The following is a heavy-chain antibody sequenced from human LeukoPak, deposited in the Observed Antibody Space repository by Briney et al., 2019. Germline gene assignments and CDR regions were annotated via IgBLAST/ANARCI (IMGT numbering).Heavy chain of an antibody. Sequence: GGSLRLSCAASGFTFSSYAMSWVRQAPGKGLEWVSAISGSGGSTYYADSVKGRFTISGDNSKNTLYLQMNGLRAEDTAVYYCAKDPTMIVVVTWGQGTLVTVSS. D-gene: IGHD3-22*01. CDR1: GFTFSSYA. V-gene: IGHV3-23*01. CDR3: AKDPTMIVVVT. CDR2: ISGSGGST. J-gene: IGHJ4*02.